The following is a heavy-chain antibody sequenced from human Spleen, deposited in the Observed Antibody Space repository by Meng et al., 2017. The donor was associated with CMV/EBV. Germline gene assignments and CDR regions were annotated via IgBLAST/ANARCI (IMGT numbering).Heavy chain of an antibody. CDR3: ARDTGDYVGGAFDI. Sequence: GGSLRLSCAASGFTFSSYAMHWVRQAPGKGLEWVAVISYDGSNKYYTDSVKGRFTICRDNSKNTLYLQMNSLRAEDTAVYYCARDTGDYVGGAFDIWGQGTMVTVSS. V-gene: IGHV3-30*04. CDR2: ISYDGSNK. J-gene: IGHJ3*02. D-gene: IGHD4-17*01. CDR1: GFTFSSYA.